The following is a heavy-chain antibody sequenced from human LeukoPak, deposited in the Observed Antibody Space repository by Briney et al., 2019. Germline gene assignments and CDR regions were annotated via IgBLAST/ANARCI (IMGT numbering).Heavy chain of an antibody. CDR3: ARTVSDSGYSKYYFDY. CDR1: GYSFTSYW. CDR2: IDPSDSYT. Sequence: GESLRISCKGSGYSFTSYWISWVRQMPGKGLEWMGRIDPSDSYTNYSPSFQGHVTISADKSISTAYLQWSSLKASDTAMYYCARTVSDSGYSKYYFDYWGQGTLVTVSS. J-gene: IGHJ4*02. D-gene: IGHD3-22*01. V-gene: IGHV5-10-1*01.